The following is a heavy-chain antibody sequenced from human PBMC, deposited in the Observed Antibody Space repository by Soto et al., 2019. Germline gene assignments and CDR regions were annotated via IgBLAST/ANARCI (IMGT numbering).Heavy chain of an antibody. CDR2: VHNDGSSA. Sequence: EVQLTESGGGSVQPGGSLRLSCADSGFTFRSYWMHWVRQAPGKGLEWISRVHNDGSSAAYADSVKGRFTVSRDTGXXALYLQMNSLGAEDTAVYYCALGRYCRGGTCSFDHWGQGTLVTVSS. D-gene: IGHD2-15*01. V-gene: IGHV3-74*01. CDR3: ALGRYCRGGTCSFDH. J-gene: IGHJ4*02. CDR1: GFTFRSYW.